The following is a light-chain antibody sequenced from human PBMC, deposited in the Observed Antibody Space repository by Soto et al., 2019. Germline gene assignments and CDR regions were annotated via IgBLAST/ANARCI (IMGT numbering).Light chain of an antibody. Sequence: EIVLTLSPGTLSLSPGEGATLSCRASQSVSSRYLAWYQQKPGQAPRLLIYGASTRATGVPDRFSGGGSGTEFTLTISSLQPDDFATYYCQHYNSYSEAFGQGTKVDIK. CDR3: QHYNSYSEA. V-gene: IGKV3-20*01. CDR1: QSVSSRY. CDR2: GAS. J-gene: IGKJ1*01.